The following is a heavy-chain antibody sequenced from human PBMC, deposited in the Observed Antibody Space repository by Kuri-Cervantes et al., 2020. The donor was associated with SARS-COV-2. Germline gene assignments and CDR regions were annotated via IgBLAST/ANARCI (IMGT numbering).Heavy chain of an antibody. J-gene: IGHJ4*02. V-gene: IGHV4-39*01. CDR1: GDSVNSINYY. CDR3: VGIWSNYRFDY. CDR2: IYYSGST. D-gene: IGHD3-3*01. Sequence: SETLSLTCTVTGDSVNSINYYWTWIRQPPGKGLEWIGTIYYSGSTDYNPSLKSRVTISVDTSKNQFSLKLTSVTAADTAVYFCVGIWSNYRFDYWGQGTLVTVSS.